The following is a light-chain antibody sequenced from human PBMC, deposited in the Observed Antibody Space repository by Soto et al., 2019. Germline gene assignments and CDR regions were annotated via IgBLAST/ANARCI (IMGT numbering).Light chain of an antibody. CDR3: QQYMFYPYT. CDR1: QNVDDW. CDR2: RAS. Sequence: DIQMTQSPSTLSASIGDSVTITCRASQNVDDWLAWYQQKPGTAPKVLIFRASIVESGVPSRFSGSGYGTEFPLIISSLQPDDLATYYCQQYMFYPYTFGQGTKLEIK. V-gene: IGKV1-5*03. J-gene: IGKJ2*01.